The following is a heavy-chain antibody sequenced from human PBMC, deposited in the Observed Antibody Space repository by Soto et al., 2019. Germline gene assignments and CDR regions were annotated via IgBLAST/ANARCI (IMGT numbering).Heavy chain of an antibody. Sequence: GASVKVSCEACGDSFTSYYMHWVRQAPGQGLEWMGIINPSGGSTSYAQKFQGRVTMTRDTSTSTVYMELSSLRSEDTAVYYCARGDYDILTGYLAHAFDYWGQGTLVTVSS. J-gene: IGHJ4*02. CDR2: INPSGGST. CDR1: GDSFTSYY. D-gene: IGHD3-9*01. V-gene: IGHV1-46*03. CDR3: ARGDYDILTGYLAHAFDY.